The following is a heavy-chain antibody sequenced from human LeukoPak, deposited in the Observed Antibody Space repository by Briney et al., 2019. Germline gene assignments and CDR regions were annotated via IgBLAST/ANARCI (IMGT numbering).Heavy chain of an antibody. Sequence: GRSLRLSCAASGFTSSRCAMHWVRQAPGKGLEWVAVISYDGSNKYYADSVKGRFTISRDNSKNTLYLQMNSLRAEDTAIYYCARDSVVYAIQTYFDYWGQGTLVTVSS. J-gene: IGHJ4*02. CDR1: GFTSSRCA. D-gene: IGHD2-8*02. CDR2: ISYDGSNK. V-gene: IGHV3-30*04. CDR3: ARDSVVYAIQTYFDY.